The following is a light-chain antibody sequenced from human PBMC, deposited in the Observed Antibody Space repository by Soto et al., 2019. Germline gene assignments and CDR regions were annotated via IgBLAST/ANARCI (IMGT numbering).Light chain of an antibody. Sequence: DIQMSQSQSSLSASVEDRVTITWRASQSISSWLAWYQQKPGKAPKLLIYDASSLESGVPSRFSGSGSGTEFTLTISSLQPDDFATYYCQQYNSYSPLTFGGGTKV. CDR3: QQYNSYSPLT. CDR2: DAS. J-gene: IGKJ4*01. V-gene: IGKV1-5*01. CDR1: QSISSW.